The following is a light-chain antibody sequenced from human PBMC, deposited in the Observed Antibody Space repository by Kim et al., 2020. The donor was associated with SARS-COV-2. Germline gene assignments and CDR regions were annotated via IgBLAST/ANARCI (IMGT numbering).Light chain of an antibody. CDR2: LAS. CDR3: QQYYTTPPT. Sequence: ATFNCKSSQSILYRSKNKNHLAWYQQKPGQPPKLLVYLASTRESGVPDRFSGSGSGTDFTLTISSLQAEDVAVYYCQQYYTTPPTFGGGTKVDIK. V-gene: IGKV4-1*01. CDR1: QSILYRSKNKNH. J-gene: IGKJ4*01.